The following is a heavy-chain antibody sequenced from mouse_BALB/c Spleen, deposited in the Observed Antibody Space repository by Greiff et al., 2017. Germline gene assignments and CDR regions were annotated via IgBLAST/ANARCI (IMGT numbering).Heavy chain of an antibody. CDR3: ARRGMITTAMDY. V-gene: IGHV1S29*02. Sequence: VQLKESGPELVKPGASVKISCKASGYTFTDYNMHWVKQSHGKSLEWIGYIYPYNGGTGYNQKFKSKATLTVDNSSSTAYMELRSLTSEDSAVYYCARRGMITTAMDYWGQGTSVTVSS. CDR1: GYTFTDYN. CDR2: IYPYNGGT. D-gene: IGHD2-4*01. J-gene: IGHJ4*01.